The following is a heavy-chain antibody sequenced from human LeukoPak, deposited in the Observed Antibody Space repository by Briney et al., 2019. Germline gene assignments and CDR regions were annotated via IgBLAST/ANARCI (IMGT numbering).Heavy chain of an antibody. Sequence: GGSLRLSCAASGFTVSSNYMSWVRQAPGKGLEWVSVIYSGGSTYYADSVKGRFTISRDNSKNTLYLQMNSLRAEDTAVYYCARATTKDAFDIWGQGTMVTVSS. CDR1: GFTVSSNY. J-gene: IGHJ3*02. D-gene: IGHD4-17*01. CDR3: ARATTKDAFDI. V-gene: IGHV3-53*01. CDR2: IYSGGST.